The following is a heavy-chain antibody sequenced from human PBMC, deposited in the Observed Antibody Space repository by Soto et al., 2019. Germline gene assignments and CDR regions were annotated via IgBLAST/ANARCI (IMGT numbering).Heavy chain of an antibody. CDR3: ARDLECGSYSASFQH. Sequence: ASVKVSCKAAGYTFPSSYMHWVRQAPGQGLEWMGIIHPSGGSTSYAQKFQGRVTMTRDTSTSTVYMELSSLRSEDTAVYYCARDLECGSYSASFQHWGQGTLGTVAS. CDR1: GYTFPSSY. V-gene: IGHV1-46*01. D-gene: IGHD1-26*01. J-gene: IGHJ1*01. CDR2: IHPSGGST.